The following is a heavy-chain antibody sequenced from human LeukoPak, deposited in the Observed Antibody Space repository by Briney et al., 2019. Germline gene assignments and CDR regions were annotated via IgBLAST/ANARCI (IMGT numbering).Heavy chain of an antibody. CDR3: ARVYRHDFWSGYYSDY. Sequence: GGSLRLSCAASGFTFSRYSMNWVRQAPGKGLEWVSYISSSSSTIYYADSVKGRFTISRDNAKNSLYLQMNSLRAEDTAVYYCARVYRHDFWSGYYSDYWGQGTLVTVSS. J-gene: IGHJ4*02. D-gene: IGHD3-3*01. CDR1: GFTFSRYS. CDR2: ISSSSSTI. V-gene: IGHV3-48*04.